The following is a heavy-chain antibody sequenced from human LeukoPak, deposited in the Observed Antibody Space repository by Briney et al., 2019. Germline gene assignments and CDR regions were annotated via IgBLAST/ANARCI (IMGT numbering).Heavy chain of an antibody. CDR1: GFTFSSYS. CDR2: ISSSSSYI. V-gene: IGHV3-21*01. CDR3: ARGVGIAAELDY. D-gene: IGHD6-13*01. J-gene: IGHJ4*02. Sequence: GGSLRLSCAASGFTFSSYSMNWVRQAPGKGLEWVSSISSSSSYIYYADSVKGRFTISRDNAKNSLYLQMNSLRAEDTAVYYCARGVGIAAELDYWGQGTLVTVSS.